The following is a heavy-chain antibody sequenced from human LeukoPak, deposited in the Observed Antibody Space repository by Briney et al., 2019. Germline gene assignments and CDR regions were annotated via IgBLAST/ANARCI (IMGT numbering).Heavy chain of an antibody. CDR1: GFTFSDYY. D-gene: IGHD3-10*01. J-gene: IGHJ5*02. V-gene: IGHV3-11*01. CDR2: ISSSGSTI. Sequence: GGSLRLSCAASGFTFSDYYMSWIRQAPGKGLEWVSYISSSGSTIYYADSVKGRFTISRDNAKNSLYLQMYSLRAEDTAVYYCARDFRVVRGVIITDNWFDPWGQGTLVTVSS. CDR3: ARDFRVVRGVIITDNWFDP.